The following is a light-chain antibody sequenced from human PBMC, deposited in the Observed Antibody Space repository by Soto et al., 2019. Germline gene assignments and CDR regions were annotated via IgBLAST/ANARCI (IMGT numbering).Light chain of an antibody. CDR1: QSLLHSDGYNY. CDR2: FGS. J-gene: IGKJ5*01. Sequence: DIVMTQSPLSLPVTPGEPASISCRSSQSLLHSDGYNYLDWYLQKPGQSPQILIYFGSNRASGVPDRFSVSGSGTDFTLKISRVEVEDVGIYYCMQALQTPITFGQGTRLEIK. V-gene: IGKV2-28*01. CDR3: MQALQTPIT.